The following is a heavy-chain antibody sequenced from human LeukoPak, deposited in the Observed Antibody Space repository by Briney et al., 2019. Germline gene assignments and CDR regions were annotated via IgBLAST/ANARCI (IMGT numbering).Heavy chain of an antibody. Sequence: GGSLRLSCAAYGFTFSSYWMQWVRQAPGKGLVWVSRINSDGSSTSYADSVKGRFTISRDNAKNTLYLQMNSLRAEDTAVYYCARGGAAAGQKYWGQGTLVTVSS. CDR1: GFTFSSYW. CDR2: INSDGSST. CDR3: ARGGAAAGQKY. D-gene: IGHD6-13*01. V-gene: IGHV3-74*01. J-gene: IGHJ4*02.